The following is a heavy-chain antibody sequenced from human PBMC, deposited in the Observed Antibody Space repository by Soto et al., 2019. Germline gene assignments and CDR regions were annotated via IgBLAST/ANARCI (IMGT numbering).Heavy chain of an antibody. D-gene: IGHD3-10*01. CDR1: GYTLTELS. CDR2: FDPEDGET. J-gene: IGHJ6*02. CDR3: ATPTSRYYGPKKRGMDV. Sequence: ASVKVSCKVSGYTLTELSMHWVRQAPGKGLEWMGGFDPEDGETIYAQKFQGRVTMTEDTSTDTAYMELSSLRSEDTAVYYCATPTSRYYGPKKRGMDVWGQGTTVTVSS. V-gene: IGHV1-24*01.